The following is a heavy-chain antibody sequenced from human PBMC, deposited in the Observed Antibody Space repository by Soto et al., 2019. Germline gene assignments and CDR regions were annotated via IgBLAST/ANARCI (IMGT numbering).Heavy chain of an antibody. CDR1: GGTFSSYA. V-gene: IGHV1-69*13. Sequence: ASVKVSCKASGGTFSSYAISWVRQAPGQGLEWMGGIIPIFGTANYAQKFQGRVTITADESTSTAYMELSSLRSEDTAVYYCAREGGRSYYYDSSGYYYFDYWGQGTLVTVSS. CDR3: AREGGRSYYYDSSGYYYFDY. J-gene: IGHJ4*02. D-gene: IGHD3-22*01. CDR2: IIPIFGTA.